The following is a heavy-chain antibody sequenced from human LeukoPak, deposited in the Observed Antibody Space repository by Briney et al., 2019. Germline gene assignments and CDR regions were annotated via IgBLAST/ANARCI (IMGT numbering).Heavy chain of an antibody. Sequence: PGGSLRLSCAASGFSFSNYWMSWVRQAPGKGLEWVANIKQDGSEKYYVDSVKGRFTISRDSPKNSLYLQMNSLRAEDTAIYYCAREVLRESYNDYWGQGTLVTVSS. CDR3: AREVLRESYNDY. D-gene: IGHD1-26*01. CDR1: GFSFSNYW. CDR2: IKQDGSEK. V-gene: IGHV3-7*01. J-gene: IGHJ4*02.